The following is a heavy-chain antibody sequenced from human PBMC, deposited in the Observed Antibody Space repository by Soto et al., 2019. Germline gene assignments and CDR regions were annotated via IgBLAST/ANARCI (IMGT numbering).Heavy chain of an antibody. J-gene: IGHJ4*02. V-gene: IGHV4-59*01. CDR3: ATGRYYYGSEY. CDR1: GGSISDYY. Sequence: QVQLQESGPGLVKPSETLSLTCTVSGGSISDYYWSWIRQPPGKGLEWIGYFYYSGSTNYNPSLKSRVTISLVTSKNQYSLKLSSVTAADPAVYSCATGRYYYGSEYWGQGTLVTVSS. CDR2: FYYSGST. D-gene: IGHD3-10*01.